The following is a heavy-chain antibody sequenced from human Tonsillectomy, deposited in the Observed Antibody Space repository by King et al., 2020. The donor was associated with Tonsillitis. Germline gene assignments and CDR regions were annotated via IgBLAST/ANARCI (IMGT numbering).Heavy chain of an antibody. D-gene: IGHD4-11*01. CDR1: GFTFTTYA. V-gene: IGHV3-23*04. Sequence: VQLVESGGGLLQPGGSLRLSCAASGFTFTTYAINWVRQAPGKVRGWGSSIGGLVNSTYYANSVKGRFTISRDNSKNTLYLKMNILRVKDTAVYYSASATQDYMNYLDQWGEGTLVTVPS. J-gene: IGHJ4*02. CDR3: ASATQDYMNYLDQ. CDR2: IGGLVNST.